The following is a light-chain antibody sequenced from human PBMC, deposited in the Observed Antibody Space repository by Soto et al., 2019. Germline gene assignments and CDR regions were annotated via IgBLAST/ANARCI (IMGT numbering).Light chain of an antibody. Sequence: SYELTQPPSVSVSPGQTASINCSGDKLGDKYACWYQQKPGQSPVLVIYQDSKRPSGIPERFSGSNSGNTATLTISGTQAMDEADYYCQARDSSTSRGVFGTGTKLTVL. J-gene: IGLJ1*01. CDR2: QDS. CDR1: KLGDKY. V-gene: IGLV3-1*01. CDR3: QARDSSTSRGV.